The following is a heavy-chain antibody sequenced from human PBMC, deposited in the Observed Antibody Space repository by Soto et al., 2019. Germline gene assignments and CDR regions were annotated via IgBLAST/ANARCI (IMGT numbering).Heavy chain of an antibody. D-gene: IGHD6-13*01. J-gene: IGHJ5*02. CDR3: ASGPIQQLASFSWFDP. Sequence: QVQLVQSGAEVNKPGSSVKVSCKASGGTFSSYAISWVRQAPGQGLEWMGGIIPIFGTANYAQKFQGRVTITADESTSTAYMELSSLRSEDTAVYYCASGPIQQLASFSWFDPWGQGTLVTVSS. CDR1: GGTFSSYA. CDR2: IIPIFGTA. V-gene: IGHV1-69*01.